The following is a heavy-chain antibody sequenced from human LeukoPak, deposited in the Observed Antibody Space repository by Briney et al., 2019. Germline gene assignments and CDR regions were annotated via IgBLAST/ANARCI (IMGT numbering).Heavy chain of an antibody. CDR1: GYTFTGSY. Sequence: ASVKVSCKASGYTFTGSYMHWVRQAPGQGLEWMGWINPNSGGTNYAQKFQGRVTITADKSTSTAYMELSSLRSEDTAVYYCARVPYDFTEGYYYMDVWGKGTTVTISS. D-gene: IGHD3-3*01. CDR3: ARVPYDFTEGYYYMDV. V-gene: IGHV1-2*02. J-gene: IGHJ6*03. CDR2: INPNSGGT.